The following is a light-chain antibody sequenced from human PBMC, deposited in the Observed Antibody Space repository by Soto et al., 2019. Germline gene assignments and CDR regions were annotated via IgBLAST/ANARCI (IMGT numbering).Light chain of an antibody. J-gene: IGKJ1*01. Sequence: EIVLTQSPATLSLSPGERATLSCRASQSVSSYLAWYQQKPGQAPRLLIYDASTRATGIPARFSGSGSGTEFTLTISSLQSEDFAVYYCQQYGSSGTFGQGTKVDTK. V-gene: IGKV3D-15*01. CDR1: QSVSSY. CDR2: DAS. CDR3: QQYGSSGT.